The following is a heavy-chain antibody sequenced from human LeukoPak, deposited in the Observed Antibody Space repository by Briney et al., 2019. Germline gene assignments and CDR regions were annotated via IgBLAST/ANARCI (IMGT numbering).Heavy chain of an antibody. V-gene: IGHV1-2*02. J-gene: IGHJ4*02. Sequence: GASVKVSCKASGGTFSSYAISWVRQAPGQGLEWMGWINPNSGGTNYAQKFQGRVTMTRDTSISTAYMELSRLRSDDTAVYYCARVYYDILTGYYHFDYWGQGTLVTVSS. CDR1: GGTFSSYA. CDR3: ARVYYDILTGYYHFDY. CDR2: INPNSGGT. D-gene: IGHD3-9*01.